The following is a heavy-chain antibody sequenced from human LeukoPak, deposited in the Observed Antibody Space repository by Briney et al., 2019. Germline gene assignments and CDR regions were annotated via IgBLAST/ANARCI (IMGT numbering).Heavy chain of an antibody. J-gene: IGHJ4*02. CDR3: AGSSGYASPFDY. CDR1: GGSISSYY. CDR2: IYYSGST. D-gene: IGHD5-12*01. V-gene: IGHV4-59*08. Sequence: SETLSLTCTVSGGSISSYYWTWIRQPPGKGLEWIGYIYYSGSTNYNPSLNNRVTISLDTSKNQFSLKVRSVTAADTGVYFCAGSSGYASPFDYWGQGTLVTVSS.